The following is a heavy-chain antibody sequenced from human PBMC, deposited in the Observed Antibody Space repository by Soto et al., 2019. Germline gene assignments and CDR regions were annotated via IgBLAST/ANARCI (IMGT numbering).Heavy chain of an antibody. CDR1: GFTFFTSA. CDR3: AADPYCGGDCYFDC. V-gene: IGHV1-58*01. Sequence: SVKVSCKASGFTFFTSAVQWVRQARGQRLEWIGWIVVGSGNTNYAQKFQERVTITRDMSTNTAYMELSSLRSEDTAVYYCAADPYCGGDCYFDCWGQGTMVTVSS. J-gene: IGHJ4*02. CDR2: IVVGSGNT. D-gene: IGHD2-21*02.